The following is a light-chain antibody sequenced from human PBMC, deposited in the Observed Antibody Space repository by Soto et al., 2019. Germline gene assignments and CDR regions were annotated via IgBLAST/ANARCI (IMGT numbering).Light chain of an antibody. V-gene: IGLV4-69*01. CDR1: SGHSNYA. CDR2: LNSDGSH. J-gene: IGLJ2*01. CDR3: QTWVTGIHI. Sequence: QLVLTQSPSASASLGASVKLTCTLSSGHSNYAIAWHQQQPEKGPRFLMKLNSDGSHSKGDGIPDRSSGSSSGAERYLTISTLQSEDEADYYCQTWVTGIHIFGGGTKVTVL.